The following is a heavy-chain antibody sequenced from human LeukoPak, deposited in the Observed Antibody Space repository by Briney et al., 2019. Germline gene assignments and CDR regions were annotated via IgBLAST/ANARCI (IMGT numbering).Heavy chain of an antibody. Sequence: GGSLRLSCAASGFTFSSYAMSWVRQAPGKGLEWVSAISTSGGSTYYADSVKGRFTISRDNSKNTLYLQMNSLRAEDTAVYYCAILFVVVPAASYYFVYLGQGTLVSVST. V-gene: IGHV3-23*01. CDR3: AILFVVVPAASYYFVY. CDR1: GFTFSSYA. D-gene: IGHD2-2*01. J-gene: IGHJ4*02. CDR2: ISTSGGST.